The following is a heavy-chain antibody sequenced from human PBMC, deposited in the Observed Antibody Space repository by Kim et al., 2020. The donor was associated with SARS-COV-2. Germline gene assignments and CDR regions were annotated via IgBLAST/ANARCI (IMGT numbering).Heavy chain of an antibody. D-gene: IGHD4-17*01. Sequence: ASVKVSCKAPAYTFSNYAMHWVRQAPGQKLEWMGWINAANGNTKYSQKFQGRVTITWDTSATTASMELSSLRSEDTAVYYCATHESGAYFRAFDIWGQGTLVNVSS. J-gene: IGHJ3*02. CDR2: INAANGNT. V-gene: IGHV1-3*01. CDR1: AYTFSNYA. CDR3: ATHESGAYFRAFDI.